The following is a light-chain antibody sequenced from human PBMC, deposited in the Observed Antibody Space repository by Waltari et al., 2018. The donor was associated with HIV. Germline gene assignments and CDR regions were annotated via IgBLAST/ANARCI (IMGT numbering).Light chain of an antibody. CDR1: SSDVGGSNY. CDR2: EVS. V-gene: IGLV2-8*01. Sequence: QSALTQPPSASGSPGPSVTISCTGPSSDVGGSNYVSWYQQHPGKAPKRMIYEVSKRPSGVPDRFSGSKSGNTASLTVSGLQAEDEADYYCSSYAGSNNYVFGTGTKVTVL. CDR3: SSYAGSNNYV. J-gene: IGLJ1*01.